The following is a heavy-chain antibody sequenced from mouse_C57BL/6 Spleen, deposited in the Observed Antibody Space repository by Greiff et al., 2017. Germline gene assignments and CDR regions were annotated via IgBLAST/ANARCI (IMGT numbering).Heavy chain of an antibody. CDR2: IYPRDGST. CDR1: GSTFTDHT. D-gene: IGHD1-1*01. CDR3: ARSRTSYGSSSDY. V-gene: IGHV1-78*01. J-gene: IGHJ2*01. Sequence: VQLQQSDAELVKPGASVKISCKVSGSTFTDHTLHWMTQRPEQGLEWIGYIYPRDGSTKYNGKFKGKATLTADKSSSTAYMQLNSLTSADSAVYVCARSRTSYGSSSDYWGQGTTLTVAS.